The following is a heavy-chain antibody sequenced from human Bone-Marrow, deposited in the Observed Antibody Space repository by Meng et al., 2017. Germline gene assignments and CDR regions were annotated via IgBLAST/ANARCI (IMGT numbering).Heavy chain of an antibody. Sequence: GGSLRLSCAASGFIFSSHAMSWVRQAPGKGLEWVSTISGSGDSTYYADSVKSRFTITRDNTKNALFLQMNSLRTEDTAVYYVATRGDHGVHYFDHWGQGTLVTVSS. V-gene: IGHV3-23*01. CDR3: ATRGDHGVHYFDH. CDR2: ISGSGDST. CDR1: GFIFSSHA. J-gene: IGHJ4*02. D-gene: IGHD2-21*02.